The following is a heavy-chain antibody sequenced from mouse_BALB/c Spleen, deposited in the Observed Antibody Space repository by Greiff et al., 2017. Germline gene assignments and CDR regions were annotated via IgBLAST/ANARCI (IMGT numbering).Heavy chain of an antibody. CDR2: ISDGGSYT. J-gene: IGHJ3*01. V-gene: IGHV5-4*02. CDR1: GFTFSDYY. Sequence: EVMLVESGGGLVKPGGSLKLSCAASGFTFSDYYIYWVRQTPEKRLEWVATISDGGSYTYYPDSVKGRFTISRDNAKNNLYLQMSSLKSEDTAMYYCAREGTAPFAYWGQGTLVTVSA. CDR3: AREGTAPFAY. D-gene: IGHD3-3*01.